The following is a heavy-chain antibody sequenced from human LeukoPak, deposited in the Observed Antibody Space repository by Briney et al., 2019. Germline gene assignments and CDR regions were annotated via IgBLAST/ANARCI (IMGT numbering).Heavy chain of an antibody. CDR1: GGTFSSYA. Sequence: GPSVKVSCKASGGTFSSYAISWVRQAPGQGLEWMGGIIPIFGTANYAQKFQGRVTITTDESTSTAYMELSSLRSEDTAVYYCARGGYCSSTSCYEIGYWGQGTLVTVSS. CDR3: ARGGYCSSTSCYEIGY. J-gene: IGHJ4*02. V-gene: IGHV1-69*05. D-gene: IGHD2-2*01. CDR2: IIPIFGTA.